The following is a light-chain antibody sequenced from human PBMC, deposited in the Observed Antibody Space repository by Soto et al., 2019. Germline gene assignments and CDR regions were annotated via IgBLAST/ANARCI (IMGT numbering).Light chain of an antibody. CDR2: DAS. CDR1: QSISKW. J-gene: IGKJ1*01. Sequence: DIQMTQSPSTLSASVGDRVTITCRASQSISKWLVWYQQKPGKAPKVLIFDASILASGVPSRFSGSGSGTEFTLTISSLQPDDFATYYCQQYNGYSTWTFGQGTKVEIK. V-gene: IGKV1-5*01. CDR3: QQYNGYSTWT.